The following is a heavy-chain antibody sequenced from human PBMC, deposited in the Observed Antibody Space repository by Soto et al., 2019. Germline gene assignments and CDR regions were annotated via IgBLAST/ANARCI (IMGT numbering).Heavy chain of an antibody. CDR1: GGSINNHY. CDR2: IYYTGST. Sequence: QVHLQESGPGLVKPSETLSLTCTVSGGSINNHYWSWIRQPPGKGLEWIGYIYYTGSTNYNPSLKSPVTMSVDTAKDQCSLNLTSLTAADTAIYYCARASWYSEYWGQGTLVTVSS. J-gene: IGHJ4*02. V-gene: IGHV4-59*11. CDR3: ARASWYSEY. D-gene: IGHD2-15*01.